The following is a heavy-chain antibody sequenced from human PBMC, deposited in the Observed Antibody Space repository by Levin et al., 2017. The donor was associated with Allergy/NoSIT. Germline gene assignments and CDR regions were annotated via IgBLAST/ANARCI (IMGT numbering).Heavy chain of an antibody. CDR1: GFTFDDYA. J-gene: IGHJ6*02. Sequence: SLKISCAASGFTFDDYAMHWVRQAPGKGLEWVSGISWNSGSIGYADSVKGRFTISRDNAKNSLYLQMNSLRAEDTALYYCAKDTSGRYCSGGSCHPGGDYYGMDVWGQGTTVTVSS. CDR2: ISWNSGSI. V-gene: IGHV3-9*01. D-gene: IGHD2-15*01. CDR3: AKDTSGRYCSGGSCHPGGDYYGMDV.